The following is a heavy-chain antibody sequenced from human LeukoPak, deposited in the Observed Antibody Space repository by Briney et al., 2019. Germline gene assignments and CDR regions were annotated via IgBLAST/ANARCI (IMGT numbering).Heavy chain of an antibody. CDR2: ISSSSSTI. CDR1: GFTFSSYS. J-gene: IGHJ4*02. CDR3: ARGDSISWYAY. V-gene: IGHV3-48*01. Sequence: PGGSLRLSCAASGFTFSSYSMNWVRQAPGKGLEWVSYISSSSSTIYYADSVKGRFTISRDNAKNSLYLQMNSLRAEDTAVYYCARGDSISWYAYWGRGILVTVSP. D-gene: IGHD6-13*01.